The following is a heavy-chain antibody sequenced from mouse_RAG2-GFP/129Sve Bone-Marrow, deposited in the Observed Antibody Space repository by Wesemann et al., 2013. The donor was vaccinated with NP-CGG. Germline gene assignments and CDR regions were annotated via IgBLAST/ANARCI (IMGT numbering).Heavy chain of an antibody. J-gene: IGHJ4*01. CDR2: ILPGSGST. D-gene: IGHD2-4*01. Sequence: GASVKISCKATGYTFSSYWIEWVKQRPGHGLEWIGEILPGSGSTNYNEKFKGKATFTADTSSNTAYMQLSSLTSEDSAVYYCASWRDYTSFYAMDYWGQGTSVTVSS. CDR1: GYTFSSYW. CDR3: ASWRDYTSFYAMDY. V-gene: IGHV1-9*01.